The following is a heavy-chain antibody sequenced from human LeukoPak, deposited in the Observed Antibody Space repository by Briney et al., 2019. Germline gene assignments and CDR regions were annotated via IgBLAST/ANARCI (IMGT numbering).Heavy chain of an antibody. D-gene: IGHD2-15*01. V-gene: IGHV4-34*01. Sequence: SETLSLTCAVYGGSFSGCYWSWIRQPPGKGLEWIGEINHSGSTNYNPSLKSRVTISVDTSKNQFSLKLSSVTAADTAVYYCATHGGYCSGGSCPKGYYYYMDVWGKGTTVTVSS. CDR2: INHSGST. CDR3: ATHGGYCSGGSCPKGYYYYMDV. J-gene: IGHJ6*03. CDR1: GGSFSGCY.